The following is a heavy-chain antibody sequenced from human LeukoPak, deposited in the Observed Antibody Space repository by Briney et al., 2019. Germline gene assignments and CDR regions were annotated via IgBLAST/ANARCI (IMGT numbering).Heavy chain of an antibody. CDR3: ALMVRGVIYY. V-gene: IGHV1-18*01. CDR1: GYTFTSNG. Sequence: GASVKVSCKASGYTFTSNGISWVRKAPGQGHEWMGWISAYNGNTNYAQKPQGRVTMTTDTSTSTAYMELRSLRSDDTVVYYCALMVRGVIYYWGQGTLVTVSS. D-gene: IGHD3-10*01. J-gene: IGHJ4*02. CDR2: ISAYNGNT.